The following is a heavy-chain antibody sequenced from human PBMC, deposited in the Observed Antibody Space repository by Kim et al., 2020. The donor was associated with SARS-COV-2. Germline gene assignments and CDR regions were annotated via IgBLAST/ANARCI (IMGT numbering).Heavy chain of an antibody. J-gene: IGHJ4*02. V-gene: IGHV3-13*01. D-gene: IGHD3-9*01. CDR3: ARGRRITQNPLFHFDS. Sequence: GGSLRLSCTASGFLFSAYDMHWVRQVTGKGLEWVATIGSAGDTYYSASVKGRFTISRENAENSLYLAINNVNAGDTAVYFCARGRRITQNPLFHFDSWGQGTLVTVSS. CDR1: GFLFSAYD. CDR2: IGSAGDT.